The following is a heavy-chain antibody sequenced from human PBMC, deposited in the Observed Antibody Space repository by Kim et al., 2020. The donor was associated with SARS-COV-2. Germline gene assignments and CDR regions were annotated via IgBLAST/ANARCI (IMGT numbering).Heavy chain of an antibody. J-gene: IGHJ6*03. V-gene: IGHV3-21*01. CDR3: ARDSTLASMDV. CDR2: I. Sequence: IYYADSVKGRFTISRDNAKNSLYLQMNSLRAEDTAVYYCARDSTLASMDVWGKGTTVTVSS. D-gene: IGHD1-26*01.